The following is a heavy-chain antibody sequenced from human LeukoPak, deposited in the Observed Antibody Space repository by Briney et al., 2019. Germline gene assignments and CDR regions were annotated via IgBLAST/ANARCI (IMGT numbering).Heavy chain of an antibody. D-gene: IGHD4-11*01. CDR2: IYYSGST. Sequence: SETLSLTCTVSGGSISSSSYYWGWIRQPPGKGLEWIGSIYYSGSTYYNPSLKSRVTISVDTSKNQFSLKLSSVTAADTAVHYCARHLADYSNYFYWFDPWGQGTLVTVSS. CDR1: GGSISSSSYY. V-gene: IGHV4-39*01. J-gene: IGHJ5*02. CDR3: ARHLADYSNYFYWFDP.